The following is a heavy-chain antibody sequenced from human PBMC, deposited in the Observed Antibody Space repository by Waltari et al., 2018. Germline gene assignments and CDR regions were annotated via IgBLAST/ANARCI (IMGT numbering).Heavy chain of an antibody. J-gene: IGHJ6*02. Sequence: QVQLQQWGAGLLKPSETLSLTCAVYGGSFSGYYWSWIRQPPGKGLEWIGEINHSGSTNYNPSLKSRVTIAVDTSKNQFSLKLSSVTAADTAVYYCASAARFWKQYYYYGMDVWGQGTTVTVSS. CDR3: ASAARFWKQYYYYGMDV. V-gene: IGHV4-34*01. CDR2: INHSGST. CDR1: GGSFSGYY. D-gene: IGHD3-3*01.